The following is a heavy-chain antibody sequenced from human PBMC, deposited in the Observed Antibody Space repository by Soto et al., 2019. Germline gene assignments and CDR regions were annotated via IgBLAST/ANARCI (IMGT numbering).Heavy chain of an antibody. V-gene: IGHV1-69*12. Sequence: QVQLVQSGAEVKKPGSSVKVSCKASGGTFSNCAINWVRQAPGQGLEWMGGIIPIFGTTNYAQKFQGRVTITADESTSTAYMELSSLRSEDTAVFYCATAPYSYDSSGYLDYWGQGTLVTVSS. CDR1: GGTFSNCA. CDR2: IIPIFGTT. CDR3: ATAPYSYDSSGYLDY. J-gene: IGHJ4*02. D-gene: IGHD3-22*01.